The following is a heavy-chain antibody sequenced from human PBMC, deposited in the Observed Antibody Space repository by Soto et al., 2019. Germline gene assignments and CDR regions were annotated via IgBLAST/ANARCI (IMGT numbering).Heavy chain of an antibody. CDR2: IYPGDSDT. Sequence: RGESLKISCKGSGYSFTSYWIGWVRQMPGKGLEWMGIIYPGDSDTRYSPSFQGQVTISADKSISTAYLQWSSLKASDTAMYYCARAYYDILTGQTDAFDIWGQGTMVTVSS. D-gene: IGHD3-9*01. CDR3: ARAYYDILTGQTDAFDI. CDR1: GYSFTSYW. V-gene: IGHV5-51*01. J-gene: IGHJ3*02.